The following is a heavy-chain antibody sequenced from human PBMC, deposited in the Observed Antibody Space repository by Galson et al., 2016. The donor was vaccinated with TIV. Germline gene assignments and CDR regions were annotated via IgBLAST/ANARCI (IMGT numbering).Heavy chain of an antibody. CDR2: INRDGSTI. V-gene: IGHV3-74*01. CDR1: GFTFNTYW. D-gene: IGHD3-16*02. CDR3: ARTHVIALSPFDI. Sequence: SLRLSCAASGFTFNTYWMHWVRQAPGQGLVWVSRINRDGSTISYVDSVKGRLTISSDNSKNTLYLQMNSLRAEDTALYYCARTHVIALSPFDIWGQGTMVTVSS. J-gene: IGHJ3*02.